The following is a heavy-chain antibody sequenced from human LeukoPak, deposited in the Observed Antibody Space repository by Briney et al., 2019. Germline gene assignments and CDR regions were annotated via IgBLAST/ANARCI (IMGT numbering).Heavy chain of an antibody. D-gene: IGHD3-22*01. CDR3: ARAGYYYDSSGYYYPFDY. V-gene: IGHV4-30-4*01. CDR1: GGSISSGDYY. J-gene: IGHJ4*02. Sequence: PSQTLSLTCIVSGGSISSGDYYWSWIRQPPGKGLEWIGYIYYSGSTDYNPSLKSRATISVDTSKNQFSLKLSSVTAADTAVYYCARAGYYYDSSGYYYPFDYWGQGTLVTVSS. CDR2: IYYSGST.